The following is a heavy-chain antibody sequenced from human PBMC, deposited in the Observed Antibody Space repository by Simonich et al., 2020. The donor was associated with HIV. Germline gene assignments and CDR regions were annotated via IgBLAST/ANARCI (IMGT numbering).Heavy chain of an antibody. V-gene: IGHV4-39*02. CDR2: IYYSGST. CDR1: GGSISSSSYY. D-gene: IGHD3-10*01. Sequence: QLQLQESGPGLVKPSETLSLTCTVSGGSISSSSYYWGWIRQPPGKGLEWIGSIYYSGSTYYNPSLKSRVTISVDTSKNQFSLKLSSVTAADTAVYYCAREGGSGSFGSWFDPWGQGTLVTVSS. J-gene: IGHJ5*02. CDR3: AREGGSGSFGSWFDP.